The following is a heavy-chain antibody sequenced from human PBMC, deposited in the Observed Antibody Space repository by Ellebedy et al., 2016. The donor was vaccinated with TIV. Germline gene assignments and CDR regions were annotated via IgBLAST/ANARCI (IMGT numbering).Heavy chain of an antibody. D-gene: IGHD1-1*01. CDR2: ISYSGRS. CDR1: GGSINSGGYF. J-gene: IGHJ3*02. V-gene: IGHV4-31*03. CDR3: ARVEWNDIFIAFDI. Sequence: SETLSLXXTVSGGSINSGGYFWTWIRQHPGKGLEWIGYISYSGRSYYKPSLKSRLTISVDTSKNQFSLNLSSVTAADTAVYYCARVEWNDIFIAFDIWGQGTMVTVSS.